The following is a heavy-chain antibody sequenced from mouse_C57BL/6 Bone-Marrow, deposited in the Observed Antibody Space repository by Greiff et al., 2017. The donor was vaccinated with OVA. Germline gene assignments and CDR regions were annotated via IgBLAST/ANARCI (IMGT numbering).Heavy chain of an antibody. J-gene: IGHJ4*01. D-gene: IGHD1-1*01. Sequence: EVKVEESGGGLVKPGGSLKLSCAASGFTFSSYAMSWVRQTPEKRLEWVATISDGGSYTYYPDNVKGRFTISRDNAKNNLYLQMSHLKSEDTAMYYCARSRSFYYAMDYWGQGTSVTVSS. CDR1: GFTFSSYA. V-gene: IGHV5-4*03. CDR2: ISDGGSYT. CDR3: ARSRSFYYAMDY.